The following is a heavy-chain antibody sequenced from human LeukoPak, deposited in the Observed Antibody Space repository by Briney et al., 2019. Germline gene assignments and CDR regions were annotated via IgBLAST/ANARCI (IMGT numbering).Heavy chain of an antibody. Sequence: TSETLSLTCAVYGGSFSGYYWTWIRQTPGKGLEWIGEINHRGSTNYNPSLESRVTISVDTSKNHFSLDLTSVTAADTAVYYCASGGWYRGYWGQGTLVTVSS. CDR2: INHRGST. CDR3: ASGGWYRGY. V-gene: IGHV4-34*01. CDR1: GGSFSGYY. D-gene: IGHD2-15*01. J-gene: IGHJ4*02.